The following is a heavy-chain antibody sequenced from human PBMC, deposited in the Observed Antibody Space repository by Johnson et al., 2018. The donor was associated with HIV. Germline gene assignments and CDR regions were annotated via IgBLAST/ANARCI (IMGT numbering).Heavy chain of an antibody. CDR1: GFTFSSYA. D-gene: IGHD6-19*01. J-gene: IGHJ3*02. CDR3: AKDLGITVAGRGGLDAFDI. V-gene: IGHV3-NL1*01. CDR2: ISGSGGST. Sequence: QVQLVESGGGVVQPGRSLRLSCAAPGFTFSSYAMHWVRQAPGKGLAWVAAISGSGGSTYYADSVKGRFTISRHNSRNTLSLQMKSLRAEDTTVYYCAKDLGITVAGRGGLDAFDIWGQGTMVTVSS.